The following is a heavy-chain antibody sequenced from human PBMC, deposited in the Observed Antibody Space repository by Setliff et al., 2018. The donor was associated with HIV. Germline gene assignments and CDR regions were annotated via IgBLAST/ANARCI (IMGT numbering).Heavy chain of an antibody. V-gene: IGHV3-23*01. J-gene: IGHJ4*02. Sequence: GGSLRLSCEASGVSFSSYAMTWVRQAPGKGLQWVSGISDRGGSIYYAESVRGRFTISRDNSKNTLYLQMSSLRVDDTAVYYCATANRMVVVGVSTPGWTLWGQGALVTVSS. CDR1: GVSFSSYA. CDR2: ISDRGGSI. D-gene: IGHD2-21*01. CDR3: ATANRMVVVGVSTPGWTL.